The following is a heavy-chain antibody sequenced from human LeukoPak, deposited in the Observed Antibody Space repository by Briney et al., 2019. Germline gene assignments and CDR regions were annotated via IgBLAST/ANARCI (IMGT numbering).Heavy chain of an antibody. D-gene: IGHD1-26*01. V-gene: IGHV4-59*01. CDR3: ARRMGQLLPFDY. Sequence: PSETLSLTCTVSGGSISSYYWSWIRQPPGKGLEWIGYIYYSGSTNYNPSLGSRVTISVDTSKNQLSLKLSSVTAADTAVYYCARRMGQLLPFDYWGQGTLVTVSS. CDR1: GGSISSYY. CDR2: IYYSGST. J-gene: IGHJ4*02.